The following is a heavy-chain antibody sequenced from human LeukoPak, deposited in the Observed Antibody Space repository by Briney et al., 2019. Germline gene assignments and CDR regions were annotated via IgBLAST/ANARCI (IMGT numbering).Heavy chain of an antibody. V-gene: IGHV5-51*01. CDR3: ARPNITSYYDSRGYDAFDV. D-gene: IGHD3-22*01. CDR1: GYRFNAYW. CDR2: IYPDDSDP. J-gene: IGHJ3*01. Sequence: GESLNISCKASGYRFNAYWIAGVRQMPGKGLDWMGLIYPDDSDPSSNPSFQGQVTISDDKSVRTAYLQWSSLKVSDTAMYYCARPNITSYYDSRGYDAFDVWGQGTMVTVSS.